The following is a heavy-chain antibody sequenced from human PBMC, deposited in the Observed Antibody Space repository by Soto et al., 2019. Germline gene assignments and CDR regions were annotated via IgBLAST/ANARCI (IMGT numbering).Heavy chain of an antibody. V-gene: IGHV3-7*05. CDR3: ARDPSAFDI. Sequence: GGSLRLSCAASGFTFSSNWMSWVRQAPGKGLEWVANIKQDGSEKYYVDLVKGRFTISRDNAKNSLYLQMNSLRAEDTAVYHCARDPSAFDIWGQGTMVTVSS. J-gene: IGHJ3*02. CDR2: IKQDGSEK. CDR1: GFTFSSNW.